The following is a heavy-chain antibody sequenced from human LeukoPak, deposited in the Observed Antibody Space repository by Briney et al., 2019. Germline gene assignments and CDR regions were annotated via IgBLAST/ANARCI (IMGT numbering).Heavy chain of an antibody. Sequence: GGSLRLSCAASGFSFSSSWMSWVRQAPRKGLEWVANIKYDGSEKYYVDSVKGRFTISRDNAKNSQYLQMNSLRADDTAVYYCARAAGAARMDVWGEGTTVTVSS. CDR1: GFSFSSSW. V-gene: IGHV3-7*01. D-gene: IGHD1-26*01. J-gene: IGHJ6*03. CDR2: IKYDGSEK. CDR3: ARAAGAARMDV.